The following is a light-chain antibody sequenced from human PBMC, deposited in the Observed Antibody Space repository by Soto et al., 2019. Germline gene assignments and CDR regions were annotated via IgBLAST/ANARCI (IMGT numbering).Light chain of an antibody. CDR3: SSYTNSNTRV. CDR2: EVS. V-gene: IGLV2-14*01. Sequence: QSLLTQTACVSGSPGQSIPISCTGTKSDVVDYNYVSWYQQHRGKAPKVIIYEVSNRPAGISDRFSASKSGNTASLTISGLQAEDEADYYCSSYTNSNTRVFGTGTKVT. J-gene: IGLJ1*01. CDR1: KSDVVDYNY.